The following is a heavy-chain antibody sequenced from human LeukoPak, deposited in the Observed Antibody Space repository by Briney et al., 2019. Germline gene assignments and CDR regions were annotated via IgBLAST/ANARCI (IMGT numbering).Heavy chain of an antibody. Sequence: PETLSLTCTVSGGSISSSSYYWGWIRQPPGKGLEWIGSIYYSGSTYYNPSLKSRVTISVDTSKNQFSLKLSSVTAADTAVYYCASLVYDFWSGYLGHYFDYWGQGTLVTVSS. CDR2: IYYSGST. J-gene: IGHJ4*02. V-gene: IGHV4-39*01. CDR3: ASLVYDFWSGYLGHYFDY. CDR1: GGSISSSSYY. D-gene: IGHD3-3*01.